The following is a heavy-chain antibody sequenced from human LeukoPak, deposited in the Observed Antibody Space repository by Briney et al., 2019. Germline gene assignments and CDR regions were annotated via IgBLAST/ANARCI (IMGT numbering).Heavy chain of an antibody. V-gene: IGHV4-4*07. CDR3: ARVTAAGGYYYYMDV. J-gene: IGHJ6*03. CDR1: GGSISSYY. Sequence: SETLSLTCTVSGGSISSYYWSWIRQPAGKGLEWIGRIYTSGSTNYNPSLKSRVTMSVDTSKNQFSLKLSSVTAADTAVYYCARVTAAGGYYYYMDVWGKGTTVTVSS. D-gene: IGHD6-13*01. CDR2: IYTSGST.